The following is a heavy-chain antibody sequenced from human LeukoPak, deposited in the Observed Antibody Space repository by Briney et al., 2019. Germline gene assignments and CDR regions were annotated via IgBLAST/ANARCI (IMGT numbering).Heavy chain of an antibody. Sequence: SETLSLTCTVSGGTISSYYWSWIRQPPGKGLEWIGYIYYSGSTNYNPSLESRVTISVDTSKNQFSLKLSSVTAADTAVYYCARVGYCSSTSCRLYYFDYWGQGTLVTVSS. CDR2: IYYSGST. CDR3: ARVGYCSSTSCRLYYFDY. V-gene: IGHV4-59*01. D-gene: IGHD2-2*01. CDR1: GGTISSYY. J-gene: IGHJ4*02.